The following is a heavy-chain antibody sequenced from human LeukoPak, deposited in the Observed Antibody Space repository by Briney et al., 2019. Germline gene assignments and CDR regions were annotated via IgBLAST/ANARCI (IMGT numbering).Heavy chain of an antibody. CDR2: IKSKTDGGTT. V-gene: IGHV3-15*01. CDR1: GFTFSSAW. CDR3: TTEGWLLTSQRYYFDY. D-gene: IGHD5-12*01. Sequence: PGGSLRLSCAASGFTFSSAWMSWVRQAPGKGLEWVGRIKSKTDGGTTDYAAPVKGRFTISRDDSKNTLYLQMNSLKTEDTAVYYCTTEGWLLTSQRYYFDYWGQGTLVTVSS. J-gene: IGHJ4*02.